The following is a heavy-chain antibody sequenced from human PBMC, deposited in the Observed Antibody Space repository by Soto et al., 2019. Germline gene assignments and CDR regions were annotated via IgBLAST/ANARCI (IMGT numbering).Heavy chain of an antibody. Sequence: GGSLSLSCSASGFTFSSYAMHWVRQAPGKGLEYVSAISSNGGSTYYADSVKGRFTISRDNSKNTLYLQMSSLRAEDTAVYYCLKGFHYYDSSAIPEDACDIWGQGTMGAFSS. CDR2: ISSNGGST. CDR1: GFTFSSYA. D-gene: IGHD3-22*01. J-gene: IGHJ3*02. V-gene: IGHV3-64D*06. CDR3: LKGFHYYDSSAIPEDACDI.